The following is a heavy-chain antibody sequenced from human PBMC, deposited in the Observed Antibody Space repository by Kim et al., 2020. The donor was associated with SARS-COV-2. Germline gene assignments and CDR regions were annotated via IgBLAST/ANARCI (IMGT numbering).Heavy chain of an antibody. CDR1: GGSISGYY. CDR2: FYYSGST. J-gene: IGHJ2*01. Sequence: SETLSLTCTVSGGSISGYYWSWIRQPPGKGLEWIGYFYYSGSTNYNPSLKSRVTISVDTSKNQFSLKLSSVTAADTAVYYCARHSTYDILTGYSPYWYFDLWGRGTLVTVSS. D-gene: IGHD3-9*01. V-gene: IGHV4-59*08. CDR3: ARHSTYDILTGYSPYWYFDL.